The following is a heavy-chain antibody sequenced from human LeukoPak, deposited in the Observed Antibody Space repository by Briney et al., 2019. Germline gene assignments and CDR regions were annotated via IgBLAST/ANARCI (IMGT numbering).Heavy chain of an antibody. CDR1: GFTFSSYE. J-gene: IGHJ4*02. Sequence: TGGSLRLSCAASGFTFSSYELNWVRQAPGKGLEWVSYISDTGSTIYYADSVKGRFTISRDNTKNTLFLQMNSLRAEDTAIYYCVKRKDHQYFDYWGQGTLVTVSS. V-gene: IGHV3-48*03. CDR2: ISDTGSTI. CDR3: VKRKDHQYFDY.